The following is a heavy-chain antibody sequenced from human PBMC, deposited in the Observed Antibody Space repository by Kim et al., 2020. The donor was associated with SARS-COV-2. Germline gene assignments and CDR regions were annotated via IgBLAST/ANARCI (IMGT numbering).Heavy chain of an antibody. Sequence: KYSQKFQGRVTISRDTSANTAYMELSRLTPQDTAFYYCARDMNPTVFDFWGQGTLVTVSS. CDR3: ARDMNPTVFDF. J-gene: IGHJ4*02. V-gene: IGHV1-3*01. D-gene: IGHD4-4*01.